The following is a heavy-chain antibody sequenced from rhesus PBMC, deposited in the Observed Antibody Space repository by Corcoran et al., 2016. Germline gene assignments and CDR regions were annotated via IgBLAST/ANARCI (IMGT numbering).Heavy chain of an antibody. CDR1: AFPFSGDY. J-gene: IGHJ4*01. CDR3: TRRPYSNYDEGYY. V-gene: IGHV3-10*01. CDR2: INPNGGTT. D-gene: IGHD4-23*01. Sequence: EVQLVASGRCLVQPGESLRLPCADSAFPFSGDYMEWVGQINPNGGTTCLIDSVKGRFIIARDNAKNTRYLQINSLTLEDTAVYYWTRRPYSNYDEGYYWGQGVLVTVSS.